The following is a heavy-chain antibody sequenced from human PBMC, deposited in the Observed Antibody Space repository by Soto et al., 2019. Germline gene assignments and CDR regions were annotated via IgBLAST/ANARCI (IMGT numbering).Heavy chain of an antibody. CDR2: IYYSGST. CDR3: ASRIYCSSTSCPLPNYYYYYMDV. Sequence: PSETLSLTCTVSGGSISSSSYYWSWIRQPPGKGLEWIGYIYYSGSTNYNPSLKSRVTISVDTSKNQFSLKLSSVTAADTAVYYCASRIYCSSTSCPLPNYYYYYMDVWGKGTTVTVSS. CDR1: GGSISSSSYY. D-gene: IGHD2-2*01. V-gene: IGHV4-61*05. J-gene: IGHJ6*03.